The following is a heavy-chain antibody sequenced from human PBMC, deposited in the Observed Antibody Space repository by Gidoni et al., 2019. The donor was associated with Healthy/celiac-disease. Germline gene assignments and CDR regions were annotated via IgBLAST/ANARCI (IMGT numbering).Heavy chain of an antibody. CDR1: GFTFSSYG. Sequence: QVQLVESGGGVVQPGRSLRLSCAASGFTFSSYGMHWVRQAPGKGLEWVAVISYDGSNKYYADSVKGRFTISRDNSKNTLYLQRNSLRAEDTAVYYCAKSKAPFRRGAAAGDYWGQGTLVTVSS. V-gene: IGHV3-30*18. J-gene: IGHJ4*02. CDR2: ISYDGSNK. CDR3: AKSKAPFRRGAAAGDY. D-gene: IGHD6-13*01.